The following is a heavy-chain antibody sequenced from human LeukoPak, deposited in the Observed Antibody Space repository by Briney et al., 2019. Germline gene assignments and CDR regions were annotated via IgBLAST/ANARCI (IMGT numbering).Heavy chain of an antibody. Sequence: SETLSLTCTVSGGSISSYYWSWIRQPPGKGLEWIGYIYYSGSTNYNPSLESRVTISVDTSKNQFSLKLSSVTAADTAVYYCARVETVLWFGELDHPMNWFDPWGQGTLVTVSS. CDR1: GGSISSYY. CDR2: IYYSGST. J-gene: IGHJ5*02. V-gene: IGHV4-59*01. CDR3: ARVETVLWFGELDHPMNWFDP. D-gene: IGHD3-10*01.